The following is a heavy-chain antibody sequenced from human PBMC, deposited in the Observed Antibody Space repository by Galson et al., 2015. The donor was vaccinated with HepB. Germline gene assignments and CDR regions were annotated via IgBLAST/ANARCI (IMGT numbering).Heavy chain of an antibody. CDR1: GFTFSSYA. D-gene: IGHD6-13*01. CDR3: AREGHEIAAAGFFDY. Sequence: SLRLSCAASGFTFSSYAMHWVRQAPGKGLEWVAVISYDGSNKYYADSVKGRFTISRDNSKNTLYLQMNSLRAEDTAVYYCAREGHEIAAAGFFDYWGQGTLVTVSS. V-gene: IGHV3-30*04. J-gene: IGHJ4*02. CDR2: ISYDGSNK.